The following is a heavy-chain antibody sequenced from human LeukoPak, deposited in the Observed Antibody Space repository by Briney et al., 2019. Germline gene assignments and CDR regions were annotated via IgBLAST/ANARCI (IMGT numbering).Heavy chain of an antibody. J-gene: IGHJ4*02. V-gene: IGHV3-7*01. CDR1: GFSFSSYW. D-gene: IGHD3-22*01. CDR3: ASSHDSSGND. CDR2: IKYDGSHK. Sequence: PGGSLRLSCVASGFSFSSYWMAWVRQALGEGLEWVANIKYDGSHKYYVDSVKGRFTISRDNAKNSVYLQMNSLRVDDTAVYFCASSHDSSGNDWGQGTMVTVSS.